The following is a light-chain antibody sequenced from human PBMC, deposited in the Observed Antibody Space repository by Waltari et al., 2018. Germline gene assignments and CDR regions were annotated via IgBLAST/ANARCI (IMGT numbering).Light chain of an antibody. CDR2: AAS. J-gene: IGKJ2*01. Sequence: CRASQGISSYLAWYQQKPGKAPNLLIYAASTLQSGVPSRFSGSGSGTDFTLTISCLQSEDFATYYCQQYYSYLTFGQGTKLEIK. CDR3: QQYYSYLT. CDR1: QGISSY. V-gene: IGKV1-8*01.